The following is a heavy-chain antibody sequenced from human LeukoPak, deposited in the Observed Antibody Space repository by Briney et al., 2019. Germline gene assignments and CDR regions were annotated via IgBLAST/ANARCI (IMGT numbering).Heavy chain of an antibody. J-gene: IGHJ4*02. V-gene: IGHV3-23*01. Sequence: GSLRLSFAASGFPFSSYAMSWVRPAPGKGLEWVSAISGSGGSTYYADSVKGRFTISRDNSKNTLYLQMNSLRAEDTAVYYCAKVMVAATPHSDYWGQGTLVTVSS. CDR3: AKVMVAATPHSDY. D-gene: IGHD2-15*01. CDR2: ISGSGGST. CDR1: GFPFSSYA.